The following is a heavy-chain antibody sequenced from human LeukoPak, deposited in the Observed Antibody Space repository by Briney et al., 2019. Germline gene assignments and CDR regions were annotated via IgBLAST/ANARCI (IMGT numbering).Heavy chain of an antibody. D-gene: IGHD3-22*01. CDR2: ISSSSSYI. V-gene: IGHV3-21*01. J-gene: IGHJ4*02. CDR1: GFTFSSYS. CDR3: ARAGITMIVVVD. Sequence: GGSLRLSCAASGFTFSSYSMNWVRQAPGKGLEWVSSISSSSSYIYYADSVKGRFTISRDNTKNSLYLQMNSLRAEDTAVYYCARAGITMIVVVDWGQGTLVTVSS.